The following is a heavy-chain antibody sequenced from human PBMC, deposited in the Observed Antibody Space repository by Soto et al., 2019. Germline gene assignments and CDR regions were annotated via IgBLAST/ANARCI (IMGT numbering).Heavy chain of an antibody. CDR2: IDPSDSYT. J-gene: IGHJ1*01. V-gene: IGHV5-10-1*01. CDR1: GYSFTSYW. CDR3: ARQYYYDSSGYQEYFQH. Sequence: PGESLKISCKGSGYSFTSYWISWVRQMPGKGLEWMGRIDPSDSYTNYSPSLQGHVTISADKSISTAYLQWSSLKASDTAMYYRARQYYYDSSGYQEYFQHWGQGTLVTVSS. D-gene: IGHD3-22*01.